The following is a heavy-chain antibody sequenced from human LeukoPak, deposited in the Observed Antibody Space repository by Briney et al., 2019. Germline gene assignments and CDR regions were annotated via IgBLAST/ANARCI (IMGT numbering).Heavy chain of an antibody. V-gene: IGHV1-2*04. J-gene: IGHJ3*02. CDR1: AYTFTAYY. D-gene: IGHD2-8*01. Sequence: ASVKVSCKASAYTFTAYYMHCVRQAPGQGLEWMGWINPNSGGTNYAQKFQGCVTMTRDTSISTAYMELSRLRSDDTAVYYCAKGNGRAFDIWGQGTMVTVSS. CDR3: AKGNGRAFDI. CDR2: INPNSGGT.